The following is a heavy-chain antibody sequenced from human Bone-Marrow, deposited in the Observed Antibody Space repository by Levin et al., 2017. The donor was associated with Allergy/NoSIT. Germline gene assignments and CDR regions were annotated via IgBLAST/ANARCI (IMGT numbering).Heavy chain of an antibody. D-gene: IGHD6-19*01. Sequence: ASVKVSCRASGATFTKYVLSWVRQAPGQGLEWMGGLIPIFGTVNYAKKFQGRVTITADESTNTGYTGYMELSSLRSEDTAIYYCVNLNSSGWFQGVYQYHGMDVWGQGTTVTVSS. CDR2: LIPIFGTV. J-gene: IGHJ6*02. CDR3: VNLNSSGWFQGVYQYHGMDV. CDR1: GATFTKYV. V-gene: IGHV1-69*13.